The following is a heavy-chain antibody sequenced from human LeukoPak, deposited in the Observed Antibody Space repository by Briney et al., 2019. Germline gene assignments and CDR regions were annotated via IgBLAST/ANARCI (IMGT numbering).Heavy chain of an antibody. D-gene: IGHD4-17*01. V-gene: IGHV3-20*04. J-gene: IGHJ3*02. CDR2: INWNGGST. Sequence: GGSLRLSCAASGFTFSSYTMNWVRQAPGKGLEWVSGINWNGGSTGYADSVKGRFTISRDNAKNSLYLQMNSLRAEDTAVYYCARPNYGDYLDAFDIWGQGTMVTVSS. CDR1: GFTFSSYT. CDR3: ARPNYGDYLDAFDI.